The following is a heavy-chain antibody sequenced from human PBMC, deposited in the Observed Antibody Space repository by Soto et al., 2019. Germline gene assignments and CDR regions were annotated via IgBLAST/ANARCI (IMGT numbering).Heavy chain of an antibody. D-gene: IGHD3-3*01. V-gene: IGHV1-24*01. J-gene: IGHJ6*03. Sequence: QVQLVQSGAEVKKPGASVKVSCKVSGYTLSELSMQWVRQAPGKGLAWMGGSDPEDGETIYTQRFQGRVTMTEDTSTDTAYMELNSLGSEDTAVYYCATVTRSDLWSGSPAYYSFMDVWGKGTTVIVSS. CDR2: SDPEDGET. CDR1: GYTLSELS. CDR3: ATVTRSDLWSGSPAYYSFMDV.